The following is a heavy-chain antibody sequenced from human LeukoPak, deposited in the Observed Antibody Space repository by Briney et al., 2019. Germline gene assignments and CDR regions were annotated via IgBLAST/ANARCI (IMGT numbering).Heavy chain of an antibody. CDR1: GFTFSSYA. CDR3: AKFQRYYYDSSYEFDY. J-gene: IGHJ4*02. D-gene: IGHD3-22*01. Sequence: GGSLRLSCAASGFTFSSYAMSWVRQAPGKGLEWVSAISGSGGSTYYADSVKGRFTISRDNSKNTLYLQMNSLRAEDTAVYYRAKFQRYYYDSSYEFDYWGQGTLVTVSS. V-gene: IGHV3-23*01. CDR2: ISGSGGST.